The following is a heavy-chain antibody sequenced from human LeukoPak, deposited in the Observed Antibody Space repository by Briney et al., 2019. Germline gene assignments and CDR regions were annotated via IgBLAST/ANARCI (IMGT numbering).Heavy chain of an antibody. V-gene: IGHV1-8*03. Sequence: GASVTVSCKASGYTFTSYDINWVRQATGQGLEWMGWMNPNSGNTGYAQKFQGRVTLTRNTSISTAYMEVSSLISEDTAVYYCARRDCSGGTCRTGIFDYWGQGTLVTVSS. D-gene: IGHD2-15*01. CDR1: GYTFTSYD. CDR2: MNPNSGNT. CDR3: ARRDCSGGTCRTGIFDY. J-gene: IGHJ4*02.